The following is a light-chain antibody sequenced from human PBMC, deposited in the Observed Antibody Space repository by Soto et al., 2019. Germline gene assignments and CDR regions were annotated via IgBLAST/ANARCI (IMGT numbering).Light chain of an antibody. CDR3: QQYYSYPRT. CDR2: AAS. J-gene: IGKJ1*01. V-gene: IGKV1-8*01. Sequence: AIRMPQSPSSLSASTGARFTITGRASQGISSYLAWYQQKPGKAPKLLIYAASTLQSGVPSRFGGSGSGTDFTLTISCLQSEDFATYYCQQYYSYPRTVGQGTKVDIK. CDR1: QGISSY.